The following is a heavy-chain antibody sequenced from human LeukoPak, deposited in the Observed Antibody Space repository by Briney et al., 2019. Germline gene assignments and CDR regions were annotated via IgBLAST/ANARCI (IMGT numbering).Heavy chain of an antibody. V-gene: IGHV3-33*06. CDR3: AKGSSGSYYDSFHI. J-gene: IGHJ3*02. D-gene: IGHD1-26*01. Sequence: DSVKGRFTISRDNSKNTLYLQMNSLRAEDTAVYYCAKGSSGSYYDSFHIWGQGTMVTVSS.